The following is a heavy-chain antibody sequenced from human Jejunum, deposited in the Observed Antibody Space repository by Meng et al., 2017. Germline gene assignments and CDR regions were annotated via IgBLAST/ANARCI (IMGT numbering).Heavy chain of an antibody. J-gene: IGHJ4*02. Sequence: QLHVQVGVPGLVTPSGLLALNGPVYGGYNSNWWSWCRQPPGKGLEVIGDIYHSGTTNYNPSLQSRVTISVDKSENQFSLKLRSVTAADTAVYYCARVQGDFYDNDAYYSYFAYWGPGALVTVSS. CDR1: GGYNSNW. D-gene: IGHD3-22*01. CDR2: IYHSGTT. CDR3: ARVQGDFYDNDAYYSYFAY. V-gene: IGHV4-4*02.